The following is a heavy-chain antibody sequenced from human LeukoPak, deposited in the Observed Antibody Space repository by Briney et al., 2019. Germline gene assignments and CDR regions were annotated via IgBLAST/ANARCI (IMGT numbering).Heavy chain of an antibody. CDR2: IYTTGNT. D-gene: IGHD3-3*01. CDR3: ARDARGWSGFDY. J-gene: IGHJ4*02. CDR1: GGSISSYY. V-gene: IGHV4-4*07. Sequence: KPSETLSLTCSGSGGSISSYYWSWVRQPPRKGREGIGRIYTTGNTDYNPSLKSRVTMSVDTSKNQFSLNLSSVTAADTAVYYCARDARGWSGFDYWGQGTLVTVSS.